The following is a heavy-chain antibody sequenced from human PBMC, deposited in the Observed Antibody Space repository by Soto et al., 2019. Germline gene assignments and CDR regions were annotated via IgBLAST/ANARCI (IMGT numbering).Heavy chain of an antibody. CDR1: GLTISSASYH. CDR2: IYYNGST. J-gene: IGHJ4*02. D-gene: IGHD6-13*01. CDR3: ARYRISGSWSKFDY. V-gene: IGHV4-31*03. Sequence: SSETLSLTCSVSGLTISSASYHWSWIRQHPGKGLEWVGNIYYNGSTYYSPSLKSRVTVWFDTSKNQFSLRLTSVTAADTAVYYCARYRISGSWSKFDYWGQGTRVTLSS.